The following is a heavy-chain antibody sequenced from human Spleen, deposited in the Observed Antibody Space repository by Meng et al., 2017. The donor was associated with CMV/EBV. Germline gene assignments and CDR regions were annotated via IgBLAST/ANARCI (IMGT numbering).Heavy chain of an antibody. CDR2: TPIFGTA. J-gene: IGHJ4*02. V-gene: IGHV1-69*05. CDR3: ARYPSPTWGSGV. D-gene: IGHD7-27*01. CDR1: GNSFSSSV. Sequence: SVKVSCKTSGNSFSSSVINWVRQAPGQGLEWMGGTPIFGTADYAQKFQGRIMITMDESTNTAHMELSSLRSDDTAVYYCARYPSPTWGSGVWGQGTLVTVSS.